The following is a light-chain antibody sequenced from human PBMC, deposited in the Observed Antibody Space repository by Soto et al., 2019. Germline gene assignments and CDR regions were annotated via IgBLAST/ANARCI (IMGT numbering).Light chain of an antibody. J-gene: IGKJ1*01. Sequence: DIVLTQSPGTLSLSPGERASLSCRASQSVSSGHLAWYQQKPGQAPRLLIYGASSRATGIPDRFSGSGSGTDFTLTISRLEPEDYAVYYCQQYGHSLWPLGQGTKVDIX. CDR3: QQYGHSLWP. V-gene: IGKV3-20*01. CDR1: QSVSSGH. CDR2: GAS.